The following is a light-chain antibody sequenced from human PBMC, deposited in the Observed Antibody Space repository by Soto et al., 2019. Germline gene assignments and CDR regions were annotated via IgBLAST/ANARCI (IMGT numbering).Light chain of an antibody. CDR2: DAS. CDR1: QSVSSD. CDR3: QQRNNWPPEIT. V-gene: IGKV3-11*01. J-gene: IGKJ5*01. Sequence: EIVMTQSPATLSVSPGESATLSCRASQSVSSDLAWYQQKPGQAPRLLIFDASNRATGIPARFSGSGSGTDFTLTISSLEPEDFAVYYCQQRNNWPPEITFGQGTRLEIK.